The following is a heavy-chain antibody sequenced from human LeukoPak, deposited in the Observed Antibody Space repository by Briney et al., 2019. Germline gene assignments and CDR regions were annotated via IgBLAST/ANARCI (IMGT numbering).Heavy chain of an antibody. CDR3: AKSNGYGLIDI. V-gene: IGHV4-38-2*02. J-gene: IGHJ3*02. CDR2: IFYSGST. D-gene: IGHD3-10*01. CDR1: GYSVSNDYY. Sequence: SETLSLTCTVSGYSVSNDYYWGWIRQSPGKGLEWIGNIFYSGSTYYGPSLKSRLTISLDTSRNQFSLKLNSVTAADTAVYYCAKSNGYGLIDIWGQGTMVTVSS.